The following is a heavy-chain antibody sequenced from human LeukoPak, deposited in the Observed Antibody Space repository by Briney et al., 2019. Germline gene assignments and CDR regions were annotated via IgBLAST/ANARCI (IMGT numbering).Heavy chain of an antibody. CDR1: GFTFSSYA. J-gene: IGHJ4*02. CDR3: ARLPVVAAHYYFVY. D-gene: IGHD2-15*01. V-gene: IGHV3-30*04. Sequence: GRSLRLSCAASGFTFSSYAMHWVRQAPGKGLEWVAVISYDGSNKYYADSVKGRFTISRDNSKNTLYLQMNSLRAEGTAVYYCARLPVVAAHYYFVYWGQGTLVTVSS. CDR2: ISYDGSNK.